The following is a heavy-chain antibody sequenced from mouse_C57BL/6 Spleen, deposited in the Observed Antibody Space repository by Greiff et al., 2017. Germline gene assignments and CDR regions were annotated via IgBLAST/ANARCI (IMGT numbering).Heavy chain of an antibody. Sequence: QVQLQQSGPELVKPGASVKISCKASGYAFSSSWLNWVKQRPGKGLVWIGRIYPGDGDTNYNGKFKGKATLTADKSSSTAYMQLISLASEDSAVYVCARSLYYAMDFWGQGTSVTVSS. CDR2: IYPGDGDT. CDR1: GYAFSSSW. J-gene: IGHJ4*01. CDR3: ARSLYYAMDF. V-gene: IGHV1-82*01.